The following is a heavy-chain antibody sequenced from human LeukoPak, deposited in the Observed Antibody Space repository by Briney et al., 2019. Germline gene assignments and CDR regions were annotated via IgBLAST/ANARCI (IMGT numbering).Heavy chain of an antibody. J-gene: IGHJ1*01. V-gene: IGHV3-30*18. D-gene: IGHD6-6*01. CDR3: AKDEKQLVLALYFQH. Sequence: PGGSLGLSCAASGFTFSRYWMTWVRQAPGKGLEWVAVISYDGSNKYYADSVKGRFTISRDNSKNTLYLQMNSLRAEDTAVYYCAKDEKQLVLALYFQHWGQGTLVTVSS. CDR1: GFTFSRYW. CDR2: ISYDGSNK.